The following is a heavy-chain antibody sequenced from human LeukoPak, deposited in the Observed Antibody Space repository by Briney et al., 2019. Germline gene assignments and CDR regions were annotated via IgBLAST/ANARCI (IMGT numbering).Heavy chain of an antibody. V-gene: IGHV3-49*04. CDR3: TRAQLDRDAFDI. Sequence: GGSLRLSCTACGFTFSDYAMSWVRRAGGKGLEWGGFIRSKAYGGTTEYAASVKGTFTISRDDSKSIAYLQMTSLKTEDTAVYYCTRAQLDRDAFDIWGQGTMVTVSS. J-gene: IGHJ3*02. CDR2: IRSKAYGGTT. D-gene: IGHD1-1*01. CDR1: GFTFSDYA.